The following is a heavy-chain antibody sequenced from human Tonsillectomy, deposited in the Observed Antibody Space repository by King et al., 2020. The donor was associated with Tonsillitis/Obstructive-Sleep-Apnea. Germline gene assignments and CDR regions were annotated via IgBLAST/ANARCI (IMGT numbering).Heavy chain of an antibody. Sequence: VQLVESGGGLVQPGGSLRLSCAASGFTFNIYSISWVRQAPGKGREWVSYISGSGSPIDYADSVKGRFTISRDNARNSLYLQMNSLRDEDTAVYYCARDHNWAFDYWGQGILVTVSS. CDR3: ARDHNWAFDY. V-gene: IGHV3-48*02. CDR2: ISGSGSPI. D-gene: IGHD1-20*01. J-gene: IGHJ4*02. CDR1: GFTFNIYS.